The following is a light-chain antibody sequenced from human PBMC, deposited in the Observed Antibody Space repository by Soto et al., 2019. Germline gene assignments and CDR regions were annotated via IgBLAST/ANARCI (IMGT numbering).Light chain of an antibody. Sequence: DIQMTQSPSSLSASVGDRVTITCQASQDISNYLNWCQQKPGKAPKLLIYDASNLETGVPSRFSGSGSGTDFTFTISSLQPEDIATYYCQQYDNLPYTFGQGTKLESK. CDR1: QDISNY. V-gene: IGKV1-33*01. CDR3: QQYDNLPYT. CDR2: DAS. J-gene: IGKJ2*01.